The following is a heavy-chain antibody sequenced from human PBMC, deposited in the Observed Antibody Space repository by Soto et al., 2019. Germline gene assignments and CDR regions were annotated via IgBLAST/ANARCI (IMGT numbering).Heavy chain of an antibody. V-gene: IGHV4-59*01. CDR2: IYYSGST. J-gene: IGHJ4*02. CDR3: ARINPDITMRGHVFFDY. D-gene: IGHD3-22*01. CDR1: GGSISSYY. Sequence: SETLSLTCTVSGGSISSYYWSWIRQPPGKGLEWIGYIYYSGSTNYNPSLKSRVTISVDTSKNQFSLKLSSVTAADTAVYYCARINPDITMRGHVFFDYWGQGTLVTVSS.